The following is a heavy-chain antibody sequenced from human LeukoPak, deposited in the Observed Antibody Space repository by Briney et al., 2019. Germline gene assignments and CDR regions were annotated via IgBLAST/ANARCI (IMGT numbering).Heavy chain of an antibody. J-gene: IGHJ6*03. CDR2: IFYSGST. CDR3: AGAVATTKRYYYMDV. Sequence: SETLSLTCTVSGGSISSHFWSWIRQPPGKGLEWIGYIFYSGSTNYNPSLKSRVTISVDTSKNQFSLKLSSVTAADTAVYYCAGAVATTKRYYYMDVWGKGTTVTVSS. CDR1: GGSISSHF. V-gene: IGHV4-59*11. D-gene: IGHD5-12*01.